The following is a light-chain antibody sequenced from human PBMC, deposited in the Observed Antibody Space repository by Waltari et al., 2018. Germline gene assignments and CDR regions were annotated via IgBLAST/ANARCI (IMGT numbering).Light chain of an antibody. J-gene: IGKJ1*01. CDR1: QGIRTY. CDR3: QQYYDYPGT. CDR2: ATS. V-gene: IGKV1-8*01. Sequence: AIRMTQSPPSISASTGDTVTIPCRASQGIRTYLAWYQQKPGTAPKLLMYATSTLQTGVPSRFSGGGSGTDFTLTISRLQSDDFAIYYCQQYYDYPGTFGQGTKVEVK.